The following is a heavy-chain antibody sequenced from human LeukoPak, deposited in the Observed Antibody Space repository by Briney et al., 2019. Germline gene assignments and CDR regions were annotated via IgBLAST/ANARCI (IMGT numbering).Heavy chain of an antibody. V-gene: IGHV1-18*01. J-gene: IGHJ4*02. D-gene: IGHD2-2*01. Sequence: ASVTVSCKASGYTFTSYGISWVRQAPGQGLEWMGWISAYNGNTNYAQKLQGRVTMTTDTSTSTAYMELRSLRSDDTAVYYCARMAGNQLLGGNYFDYWGQGTLVTVSS. CDR3: ARMAGNQLLGGNYFDY. CDR1: GYTFTSYG. CDR2: ISAYNGNT.